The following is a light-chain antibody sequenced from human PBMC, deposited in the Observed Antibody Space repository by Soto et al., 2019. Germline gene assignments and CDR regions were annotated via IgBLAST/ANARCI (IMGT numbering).Light chain of an antibody. CDR3: QQFNSYWWP. J-gene: IGKJ5*01. CDR1: QSVSHF. Sequence: DIQRTQSHSTLSASVGERVAITCRASQSVSHFLAWYQQKPGKAPKLLIYKASTLESGVPARFSGSGSGTEFTLTISSLQPDDFGTYYCQQFNSYWWPFGQRTRLAIK. V-gene: IGKV1-5*03. CDR2: KAS.